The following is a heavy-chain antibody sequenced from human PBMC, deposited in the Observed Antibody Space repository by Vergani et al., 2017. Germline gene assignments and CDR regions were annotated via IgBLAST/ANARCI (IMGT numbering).Heavy chain of an antibody. CDR2: IADKGKS. J-gene: IGHJ3*01. CDR1: GGSISGTNW. D-gene: IGHD1-14*01. V-gene: IGHV4-4*01. Sequence: QVQLQESGPGLVKPPGTLSLTCAVSGGSISGTNWWSWVRPSPGRGLAWIGEIADKGKSICTTTLKSRVTISVDNSKRHFSLHLTSVTAAYSAMYSCVRRDSLVGPRTFDFWVAGTPVTVSS. CDR3: VRRDSLVGPRTFDF.